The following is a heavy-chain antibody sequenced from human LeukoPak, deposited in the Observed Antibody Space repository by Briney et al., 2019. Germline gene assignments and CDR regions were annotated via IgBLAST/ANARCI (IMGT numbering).Heavy chain of an antibody. J-gene: IGHJ3*02. CDR3: ARQRLYYYDSSGYHIGGGGAFDI. CDR2: IYPGDSYT. D-gene: IGHD3-22*01. V-gene: IGHV5-51*01. CDR1: GYSFTSYW. Sequence: GESLKISCQGSGYSFTSYWIGWVRQMPGKGLEWMGIIYPGDSYTRYSPSFQGQVTISADKSISTAYLQWSSLKASDTAMYYCARQRLYYYDSSGYHIGGGGAFDIWGQGTMVTVSS.